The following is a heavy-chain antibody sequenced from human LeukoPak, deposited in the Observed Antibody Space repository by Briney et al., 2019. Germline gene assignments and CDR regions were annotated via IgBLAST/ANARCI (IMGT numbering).Heavy chain of an antibody. V-gene: IGHV3-30-3*01. D-gene: IGHD3-22*01. Sequence: PGRSLRLSCAASGFTFSSYAMHWVRQAPGKGLERVAVISYDGSNKYYADSVKGRFTISRDNSKSTLYLQMNSLRAEDTAVYYCARDPSSTYYYDSSGPYDYWGQGTLVTVSS. CDR1: GFTFSSYA. CDR3: ARDPSSTYYYDSSGPYDY. J-gene: IGHJ4*02. CDR2: ISYDGSNK.